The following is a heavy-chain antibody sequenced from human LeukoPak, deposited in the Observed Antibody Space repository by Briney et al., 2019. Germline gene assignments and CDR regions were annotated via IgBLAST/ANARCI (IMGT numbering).Heavy chain of an antibody. CDR3: ARGGNRFGGFYFDY. D-gene: IGHD3-10*01. CDR2: IHHSGRS. J-gene: IGHJ4*02. CDR1: ADSLSSGGHY. V-gene: IGHV4-31*03. Sequence: PSETLSLTCTVSADSLSSGGHYWAWIRQFPGKGLESIGFIHHSGRSRHNPTLKDRVAISVDTSRKQFALKLSSVTAADTAMYYCARGGNRFGGFYFDYWGQGIQVIVSS.